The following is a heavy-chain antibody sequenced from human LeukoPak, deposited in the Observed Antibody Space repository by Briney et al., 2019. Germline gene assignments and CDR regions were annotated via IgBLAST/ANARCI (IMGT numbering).Heavy chain of an antibody. V-gene: IGHV3-9*03. D-gene: IGHD2-8*02. J-gene: IGHJ3*02. CDR3: AKDEFVASDFTGAFDI. CDR1: GFTFDDYA. Sequence: GGSLRLSCAASGFTFDDYAMHWVRHAPGKGLEWVSGISWNSGSIDYADSVKGRFTISRDNAKNSLSLQMNSLRAEDMALYYCAKDEFVASDFTGAFDIWGQGTMVTVSS. CDR2: ISWNSGSI.